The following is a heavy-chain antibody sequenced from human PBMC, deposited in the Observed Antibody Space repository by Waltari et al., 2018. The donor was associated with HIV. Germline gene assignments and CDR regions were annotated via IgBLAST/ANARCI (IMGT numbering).Heavy chain of an antibody. J-gene: IGHJ4*02. V-gene: IGHV1-46*01. CDR2: INPSDGST. CDR1: GYTFTSFY. Sequence: QVQLVQSGAEVKKPGASVKVSCKASGYTFTSFYMHWVRQAPGQGLEWMGIINPSDGSTTSAGKVQDRVTMTRDTSTRTVYMELSSLTSEDTAVYYCARVRRAVGASIDYFDYWGQGSLVTVSS. D-gene: IGHD1-26*01. CDR3: ARVRRAVGASIDYFDY.